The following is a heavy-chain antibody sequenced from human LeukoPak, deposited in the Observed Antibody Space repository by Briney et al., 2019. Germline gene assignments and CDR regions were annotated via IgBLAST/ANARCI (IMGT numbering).Heavy chain of an antibody. CDR1: GGSISSSSYY. V-gene: IGHV4-39*07. CDR2: IYYSGST. J-gene: IGHJ2*01. Sequence: SETLSLTCTVSGGSISSSSYYWGWIRQPPGKGLEWIGSIYYSGSTYYNPSLKSRVTISVDTSKNQFSLKLSSVTAADTAVYYCARVDWNWHFDLWGRGTLVTVSS. D-gene: IGHD3-9*01. CDR3: ARVDWNWHFDL.